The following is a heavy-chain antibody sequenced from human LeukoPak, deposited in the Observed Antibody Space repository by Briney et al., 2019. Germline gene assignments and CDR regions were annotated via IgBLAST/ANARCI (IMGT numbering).Heavy chain of an antibody. V-gene: IGHV4-30-2*01. CDR1: GGSISSGGYY. Sequence: PSETLSLTCTVSGGSISSGGYYWSWIRQPPGKGLEWIGYIYHSGSTYYNPSLKSRVTISVDTSKNQFSLKLSSVTAADTAVYYCARSLWYTVAGEFDYWGQGTLVTVSS. J-gene: IGHJ4*02. CDR2: IYHSGST. CDR3: ARSLWYTVAGEFDY. D-gene: IGHD6-19*01.